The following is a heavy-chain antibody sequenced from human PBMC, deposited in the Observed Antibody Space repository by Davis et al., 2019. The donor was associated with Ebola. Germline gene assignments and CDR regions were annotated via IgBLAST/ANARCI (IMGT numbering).Heavy chain of an antibody. V-gene: IGHV4-34*01. CDR2: INHSGST. J-gene: IGHJ5*02. D-gene: IGHD5-18*01. CDR3: ARGIRGYLDP. Sequence: SETLSLTCAVYGGSFSGYYWSWIRQPPGKGLEWIGEINHSGSTNYNPSLKSRVTISVDTSKNQFSLKLSSVTAADTAVYYCARGIRGYLDPWGQGTLVTVSS. CDR1: GGSFSGYY.